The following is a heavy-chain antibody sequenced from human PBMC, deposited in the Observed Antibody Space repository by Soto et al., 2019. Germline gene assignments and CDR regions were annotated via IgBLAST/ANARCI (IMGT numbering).Heavy chain of an antibody. D-gene: IGHD3-10*01. CDR3: ARDIRPHYYGSGSRYGMDV. V-gene: IGHV4-61*01. Sequence: SETLSLTCNVSSGSGSSRTYCWSWIRQPPGKGLEWIGYIYNSVITNYNPSLKSRVTISVDTSKNQFSLKLTSVTAADTAVYYCARDIRPHYYGSGSRYGMDVWGQGTTVTVSS. J-gene: IGHJ6*02. CDR2: IYNSVIT. CDR1: SGSGSSRTYC.